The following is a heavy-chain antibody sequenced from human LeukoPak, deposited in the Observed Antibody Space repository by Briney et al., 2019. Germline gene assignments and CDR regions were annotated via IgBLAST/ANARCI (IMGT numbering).Heavy chain of an antibody. V-gene: IGHV3-13*01. CDR3: ARAGYCSSNSCSNPYYMDV. D-gene: IGHD2-2*01. Sequence: GGSLRLSCAASGFTFSSYDMHWFRQATGKGLEWVSAIGTAGGTYYPGSVKGRFTISRENAKNSLYLQMNSLRAGDTAVYYCARAGYCSSNSCSNPYYMDVWGKGTTVTVSS. CDR1: GFTFSSYD. J-gene: IGHJ6*03. CDR2: IGTAGGT.